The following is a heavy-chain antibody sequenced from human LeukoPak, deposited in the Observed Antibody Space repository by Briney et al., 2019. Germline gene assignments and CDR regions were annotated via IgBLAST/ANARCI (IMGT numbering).Heavy chain of an antibody. Sequence: GVSQRLSHAASGFSFSSYAMSWVRQAPARGREGVSSVSESGAGTSYADSVMGRFITSKDNSRKTIHLQRDSLRADDTAIYYCAKGKLKHLGALDFWGQGTLVTVSS. D-gene: IGHD1-26*01. V-gene: IGHV3-23*01. J-gene: IGHJ4*02. CDR2: VSESGAGT. CDR1: GFSFSSYA. CDR3: AKGKLKHLGALDF.